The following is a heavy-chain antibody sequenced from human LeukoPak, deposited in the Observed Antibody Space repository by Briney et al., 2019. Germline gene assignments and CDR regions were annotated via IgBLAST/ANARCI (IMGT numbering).Heavy chain of an antibody. CDR3: ARKYGDYGYYMDV. J-gene: IGHJ6*03. D-gene: IGHD4-17*01. Sequence: GGSLRLSCAASGFTFSSYSMNWVRQAPGKGLQWVSYISSSSTTIYCADSVKGRFTISRDNAKNSLYLQMNSLRAEDTAVYYCARKYGDYGYYMDVWGKGTTVTVSS. V-gene: IGHV3-48*01. CDR2: ISSSSTTI. CDR1: GFTFSSYS.